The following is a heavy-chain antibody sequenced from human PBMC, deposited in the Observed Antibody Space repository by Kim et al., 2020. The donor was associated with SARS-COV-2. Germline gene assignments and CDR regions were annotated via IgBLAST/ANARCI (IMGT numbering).Heavy chain of an antibody. J-gene: IGHJ2*01. D-gene: IGHD7-27*01. CDR2: ISSGSRTI. Sequence: GGTLRLSCAGSGFTFSDYYFNWIRQAPGKGLEWVSFISSGSRTIYYADSVKGRFTISRDNAKNSLYLQMNSLRGEDTAVYYCAREGPGEVWYFDLWGRGTLVTVSS. CDR3: AREGPGEVWYFDL. V-gene: IGHV3-11*04. CDR1: GFTFSDYY.